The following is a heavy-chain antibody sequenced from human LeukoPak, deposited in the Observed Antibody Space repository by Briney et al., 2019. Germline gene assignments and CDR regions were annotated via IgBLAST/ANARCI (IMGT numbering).Heavy chain of an antibody. CDR3: ARESAGGPLDY. J-gene: IGHJ4*02. V-gene: IGHV3-30-3*01. CDR1: GFTFSSYA. CDR2: ISYDGSNK. Sequence: TGGSLRLSCAASGFTFSSYAMHWVRQAPGKGLEWVAVISYDGSNKYHADSVKGRFTLSRDNSKSTLYLQMNSLTTDDTAVFYCARESAGGPLDYWGQGTLVTVSS. D-gene: IGHD4-23*01.